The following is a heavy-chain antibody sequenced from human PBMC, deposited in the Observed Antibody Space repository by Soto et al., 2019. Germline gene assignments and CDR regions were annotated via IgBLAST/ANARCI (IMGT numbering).Heavy chain of an antibody. V-gene: IGHV4-31*03. J-gene: IGHJ5*02. CDR3: ASGGGLDYGDYEDWFDP. Sequence: QVQLQESGPGLVKPSQTLSLTCTVSGGSISSGGYYWSWIRQHPGKGLEWIGYIYYSGSTYYNPSLKSRVTISVDTSKNQFSLKLSSVTAADTAVYYCASGGGLDYGDYEDWFDPWGQGTLVTVSS. D-gene: IGHD4-17*01. CDR1: GGSISSGGYY. CDR2: IYYSGST.